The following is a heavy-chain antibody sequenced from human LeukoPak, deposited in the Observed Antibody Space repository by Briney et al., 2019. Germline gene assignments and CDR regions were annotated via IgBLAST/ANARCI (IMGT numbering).Heavy chain of an antibody. V-gene: IGHV1-2*02. CDR1: GYTFTGYY. Sequence: GASVKASCKASGYTFTGYYMHWVRQAPGQGLEWMGWINPNSGGTNYAQKFQGRVTMTRDTSASTAYMELSSLRSEDTAIYYCARGYSSSWYAAGNNWFDPWGQGTLVTVSS. D-gene: IGHD6-13*01. J-gene: IGHJ5*02. CDR2: INPNSGGT. CDR3: ARGYSSSWYAAGNNWFDP.